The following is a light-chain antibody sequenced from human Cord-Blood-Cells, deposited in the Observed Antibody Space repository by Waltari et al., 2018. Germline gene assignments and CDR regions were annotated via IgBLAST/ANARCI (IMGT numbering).Light chain of an antibody. J-gene: IGKJ2*01. CDR2: WAS. CDR3: QQYYSTPYT. CDR1: KRVLYSHNNKYY. Sequence: DIVMTQSPDSLAVSLGERATINCKSSKRVLYSHNNKYYLAWYQQKTGQPPKLLIYWASTRESGVPDRFSGSGSGTDFTLTISSLQAEDVAVYYCQQYYSTPYTFGQGTKLEIK. V-gene: IGKV4-1*01.